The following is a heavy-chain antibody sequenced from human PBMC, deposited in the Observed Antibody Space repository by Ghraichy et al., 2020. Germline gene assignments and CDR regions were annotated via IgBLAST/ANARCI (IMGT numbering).Heavy chain of an antibody. D-gene: IGHD5-24*01. CDR1: GFTVSSLF. V-gene: IGHV3-66*01. CDR2: IYSGGNT. Sequence: GVLRLSCGASGFTVSSLFMSWVRQAPGKGLEWVSVIYSGGNTAYADSVKGRFTISRDISKNTLYLQMNSLRVEDTAVYYCARSRPRGYKYFFDFWGQGAPVTVSS. J-gene: IGHJ4*02. CDR3: ARSRPRGYKYFFDF.